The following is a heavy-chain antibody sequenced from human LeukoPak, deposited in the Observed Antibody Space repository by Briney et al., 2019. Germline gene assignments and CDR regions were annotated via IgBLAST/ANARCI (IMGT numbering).Heavy chain of an antibody. Sequence: PGGSLRLSCAASGFTFSSYAMSWVRLAPGKGLEWVSAISGSGGSTYYADSVKGRFTISRDNSKNTLYLQMNSLRAEDTAVYYCAKDGSSSWYPLGYWGQGTLVTVSS. J-gene: IGHJ4*02. V-gene: IGHV3-23*01. CDR3: AKDGSSSWYPLGY. D-gene: IGHD6-13*01. CDR2: ISGSGGST. CDR1: GFTFSSYA.